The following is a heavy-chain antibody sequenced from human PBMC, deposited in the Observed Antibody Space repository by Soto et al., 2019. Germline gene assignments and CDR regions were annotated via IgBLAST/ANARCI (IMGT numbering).Heavy chain of an antibody. V-gene: IGHV3-72*01. Sequence: EVQLVESGGDLVQPGGSLRLSCATSGFTLSDYNMDWVRQAPGKGLEWVGRSRSKIHRFTTDYAGSVKGRVTISSDDSTNSLYLHMNSLKIEDTAVYYCARDYYWSYDYWGRGTLVTVSS. D-gene: IGHD3-10*01. CDR2: SRSKIHRFTT. CDR3: ARDYYWSYDY. J-gene: IGHJ4*02. CDR1: GFTLSDYN.